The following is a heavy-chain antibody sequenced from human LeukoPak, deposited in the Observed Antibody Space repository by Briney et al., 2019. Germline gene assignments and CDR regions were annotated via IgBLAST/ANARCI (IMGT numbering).Heavy chain of an antibody. D-gene: IGHD2-2*02. J-gene: IGHJ6*03. Sequence: ASVTVSCKASGGTFSSYAISWVRQAPGQGLEWMGGIIPIFGTANYAQKFQGRVTITTDESTSTAYMELSSLRSEDTAVYYCASGIVVVPAAIPGDYYYYMDVWGKGTTVTVSS. V-gene: IGHV1-69*05. CDR2: IIPIFGTA. CDR1: GGTFSSYA. CDR3: ASGIVVVPAAIPGDYYYYMDV.